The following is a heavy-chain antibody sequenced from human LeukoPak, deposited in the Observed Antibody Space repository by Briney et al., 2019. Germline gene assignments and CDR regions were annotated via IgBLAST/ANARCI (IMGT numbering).Heavy chain of an antibody. V-gene: IGHV4-34*01. CDR2: VNHRGST. CDR3: ARGGGSYYCDY. Sequence: PSETLSLTCAVYGGSFSGYYWSWFRQPPGKGLEWIGEVNHRGSTNYNPSLKSRVTISGDTSKNQFSLNLSSVTAADTAVYYCARGGGSYYCDYWGQGALITVSS. CDR1: GGSFSGYY. J-gene: IGHJ4*02. D-gene: IGHD1-26*01.